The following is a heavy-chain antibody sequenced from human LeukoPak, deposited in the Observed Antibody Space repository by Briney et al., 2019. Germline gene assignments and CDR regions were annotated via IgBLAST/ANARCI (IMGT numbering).Heavy chain of an antibody. CDR1: GFTFSSYW. CDR3: AREAGKDYYDSSGCIDY. V-gene: IGHV3-7*01. J-gene: IGHJ4*02. Sequence: GGSLRLSCAASGFTFSSYWMSWVRQAPGKGLEWVANIKQDGSEKYYVDPVKGRFTISRDNAKKSLYLQMNSLRVEDTAVYYCAREAGKDYYDSSGCIDYWGQGTLVTVSS. D-gene: IGHD3-22*01. CDR2: IKQDGSEK.